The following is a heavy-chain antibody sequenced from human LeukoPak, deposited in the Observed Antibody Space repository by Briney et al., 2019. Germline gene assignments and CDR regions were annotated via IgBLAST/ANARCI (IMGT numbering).Heavy chain of an antibody. J-gene: IGHJ4*02. V-gene: IGHV1-46*01. CDR2: INPSSGST. CDR1: GYTFTSYY. CDR3: AREMGITGTTSGYDY. Sequence: ASVKVSCKASGYTFTSYYMHWVRQAPGQGLEWMGIINPSSGSTSYAQKFQGRVTMTRDTSTSTVYMELSSLRSEDTAVYYCAREMGITGTTSGYDYWGQGTLVTVSS. D-gene: IGHD1-7*01.